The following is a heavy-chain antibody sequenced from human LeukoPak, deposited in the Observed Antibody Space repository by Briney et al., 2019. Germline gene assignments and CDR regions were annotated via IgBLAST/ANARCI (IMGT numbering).Heavy chain of an antibody. CDR2: ISSTGNTI. V-gene: IGHV3-11*04. Sequence: GGSLRLSRAASGFTVSSNYMSWVRQAPGKGLEWVSYISSTGNTIYYADSVKGRFTISRDNAKNSLYLQMNSLRAEDTAVYYCARDRSVCWYFDLWGRGTLVTVSS. CDR1: GFTVSSNY. CDR3: ARDRSVCWYFDL. D-gene: IGHD2-8*01. J-gene: IGHJ2*01.